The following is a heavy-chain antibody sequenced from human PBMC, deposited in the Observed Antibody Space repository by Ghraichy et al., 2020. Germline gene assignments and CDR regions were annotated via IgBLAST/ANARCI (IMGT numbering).Heavy chain of an antibody. J-gene: IGHJ4*02. D-gene: IGHD6-13*01. CDR3: ARFKDSSSWHKGFDY. CDR2: IYYSGST. Sequence: SETLSLTCTVSGGSISSYYWSWIRQPPGKGLEWIGYIYYSGSTNYNPSLKSRVTISVDTSKNQFSLKLSSVTAADTAVYYCARFKDSSSWHKGFDYWGQGTLVTVSS. CDR1: GGSISSYY. V-gene: IGHV4-59*01.